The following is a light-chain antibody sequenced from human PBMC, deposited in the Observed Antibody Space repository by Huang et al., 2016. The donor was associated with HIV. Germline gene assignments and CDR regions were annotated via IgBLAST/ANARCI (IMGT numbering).Light chain of an antibody. CDR1: QSVSSNY. V-gene: IGKV3-20*01. CDR3: QHYGNSRWT. J-gene: IGKJ1*01. CDR2: GAS. Sequence: ELVLTQSPGTLSLSPGERATLSCRASQSVSSNYLAWYQQKPGQAPRLLIYGASSRATGIPDRFSGSGSGTDFTLSISRLEPEDFAVYYCQHYGNSRWTFGLGTKVDIK.